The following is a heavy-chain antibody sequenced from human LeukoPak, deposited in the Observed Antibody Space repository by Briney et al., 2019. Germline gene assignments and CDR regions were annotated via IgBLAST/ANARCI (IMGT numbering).Heavy chain of an antibody. Sequence: APVKVSCKASGYTFTNYGISWVRQAPGQGLEWMGWISAYNGNTNYAQKFQGRVTMTTDTSTSTAYMELRSLRSDDTAVYYCATRITMILWGQGTLVTVSS. D-gene: IGHD3-22*01. CDR2: ISAYNGNT. V-gene: IGHV1-18*01. CDR1: GYTFTNYG. J-gene: IGHJ4*02. CDR3: ATRITMIL.